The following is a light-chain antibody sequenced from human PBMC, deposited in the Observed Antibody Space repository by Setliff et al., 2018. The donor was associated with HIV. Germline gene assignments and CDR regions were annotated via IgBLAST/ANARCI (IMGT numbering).Light chain of an antibody. V-gene: IGLV2-14*03. CDR3: ASYRSPATYV. J-gene: IGLJ1*01. CDR2: DVS. CDR1: SSDVGGYDF. Sequence: QSVLTQPASVSGFPGQSITISCIGTSSDVGGYDFVSWYQQRPGKAPKLIIFDVSERPSGVSHRFSGSKSGNTASLTISGLQTEDEADYFCASYRSPATYVFGIGTKVTVL.